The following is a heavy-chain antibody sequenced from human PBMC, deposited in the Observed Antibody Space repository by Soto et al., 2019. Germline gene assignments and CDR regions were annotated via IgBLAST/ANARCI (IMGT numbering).Heavy chain of an antibody. V-gene: IGHV3-23*01. CDR1: GFTFSSYA. D-gene: IGHD6-19*01. CDR3: AKRPYSSGWYNWFDP. Sequence: EVQLLESGGGLVQPGGSLRLSCAASGFTFSSYAMSWVRQAPGKGLEWVSAISGSGGSTYYADSVKGRFTISRDNSKTTLYLQRNSLRAEDTAVYYCAKRPYSSGWYNWFDPWGQGTLVTVSS. CDR2: ISGSGGST. J-gene: IGHJ5*02.